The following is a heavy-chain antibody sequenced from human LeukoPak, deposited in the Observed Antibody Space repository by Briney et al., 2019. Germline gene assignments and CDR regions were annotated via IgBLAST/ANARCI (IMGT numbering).Heavy chain of an antibody. CDR2: ISGSGGST. V-gene: IGHV3-23*01. CDR1: GFTFSSYA. J-gene: IGHJ4*02. D-gene: IGHD2-2*01. Sequence: GGSLRLSCAASGFTFSSYAMYWARQAPGKGLEWVSAISGSGGSTYYADSVKGRFTISRDNSKNTLYLQMNSLRAEDTAVYYCAKGRGYCSSTSCNSFDYWGQGTLVTVSS. CDR3: AKGRGYCSSTSCNSFDY.